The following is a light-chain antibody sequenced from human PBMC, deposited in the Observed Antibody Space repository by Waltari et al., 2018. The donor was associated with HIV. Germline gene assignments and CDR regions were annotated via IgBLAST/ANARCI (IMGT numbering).Light chain of an antibody. CDR3: SSYTTTATLV. V-gene: IGLV2-14*03. CDR2: GVS. CDR1: IGDVSTYNS. Sequence: QPALTQPAYVSGSPGQSITISCTGGIGDVSTYNSVAWYQQPPGKTPTLVIYGVSNRPSGVSNRFSGSKSGNTASLTISGLQPDDEADYYCSSYTTTATLVFGTGTKVTVL. J-gene: IGLJ1*01.